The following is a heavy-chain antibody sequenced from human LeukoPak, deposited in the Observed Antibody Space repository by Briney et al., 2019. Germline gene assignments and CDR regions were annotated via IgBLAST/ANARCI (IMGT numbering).Heavy chain of an antibody. CDR1: GFTVSSNY. Sequence: PGGSLRLSCAAPGFTVSSNYMSWVRQAPGKGLEWVSVIYSGGSTYYADSVKGRFTISRDNSKNTLYLQMNSLRAEDTAVYYCARGGPGTREYYYDSSGFPFDYWGQGTLVTVSS. D-gene: IGHD3-22*01. V-gene: IGHV3-53*01. CDR3: ARGGPGTREYYYDSSGFPFDY. CDR2: IYSGGST. J-gene: IGHJ4*02.